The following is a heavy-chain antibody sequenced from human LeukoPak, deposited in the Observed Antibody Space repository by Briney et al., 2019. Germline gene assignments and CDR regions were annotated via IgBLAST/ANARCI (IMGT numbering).Heavy chain of an antibody. J-gene: IGHJ5*02. CDR2: TSSSSTYI. Sequence: GGSLRLSCAASGFTFSTYSMNWVRQAAERGLEWVSSTSSSSTYIYYRDSVTGRLSISIDNAKNSLYLQMNILRVEDTAVYYCARGTRVCSATSCYPFDPWGQGTLVTVSS. CDR3: ARGTRVCSATSCYPFDP. D-gene: IGHD2-2*01. V-gene: IGHV3-21*01. CDR1: GFTFSTYS.